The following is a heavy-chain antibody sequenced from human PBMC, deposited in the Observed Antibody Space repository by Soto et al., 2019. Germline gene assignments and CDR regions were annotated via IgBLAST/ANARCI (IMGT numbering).Heavy chain of an antibody. CDR3: ARQPLFYYDSSGYPDY. CDR2: IDPSDSYT. J-gene: IGHJ4*02. CDR1: GYSFTSYW. D-gene: IGHD3-22*01. V-gene: IGHV5-10-1*01. Sequence: PGESLKISCKGSGYSFTSYWISWVRQMPGKGLEWMGRIDPSDSYTNYSPSFQGHVTISADKSISTAYLQWSSLKASDTAMYYCARQPLFYYDSSGYPDYWGQGTLVTVSS.